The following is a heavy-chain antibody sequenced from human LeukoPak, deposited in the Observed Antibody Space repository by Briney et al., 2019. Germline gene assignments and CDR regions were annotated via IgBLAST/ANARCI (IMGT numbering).Heavy chain of an antibody. J-gene: IGHJ6*03. CDR2: IRNVGNDK. CDR1: GFTFDCCG. CDR3: ARDYYYYYMDV. Sequence: GGSLTLSCAASGFTFDCCGMHWVRQAPGKGLEWGAFIRNVGNDKYYADSVKGRFFISRDNSKNTLSLQMNSLRVEDTAVYYCARDYYYYYMDVWGKGTTVTVSS. V-gene: IGHV3-30*02.